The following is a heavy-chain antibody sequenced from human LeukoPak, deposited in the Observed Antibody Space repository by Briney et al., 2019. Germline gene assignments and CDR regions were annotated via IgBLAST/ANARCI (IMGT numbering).Heavy chain of an antibody. D-gene: IGHD2-2*02. CDR3: ARLPGGYCSSTSCYTAGFDY. V-gene: IGHV5-51*01. J-gene: IGHJ4*02. Sequence: GESLKISCKGSGYSFMTYRIGWVRQMPGKGLEWMGIIYPGDSDTRYSPSFQGQVTISADKSISTAYLQWSSLRASDTAMYYCARLPGGYCSSTSCYTAGFDYWGQGTLVTVSS. CDR1: GYSFMTYR. CDR2: IYPGDSDT.